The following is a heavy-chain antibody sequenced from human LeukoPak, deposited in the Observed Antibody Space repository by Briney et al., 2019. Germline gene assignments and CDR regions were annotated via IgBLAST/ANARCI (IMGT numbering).Heavy chain of an antibody. Sequence: PSETLPLSCICSGGSNSSSSYYSGGIRQPPGEGLGWIGSIYYCGSTYYHPSLKSRVPISEGTFKDHFSLKLSSVAAAGTAVFFCARLCGTAMVMVDYWGQGTLVSVSS. CDR2: IYYCGST. V-gene: IGHV4-39*02. D-gene: IGHD5-18*01. J-gene: IGHJ4*02. CDR3: ARLCGTAMVMVDY. CDR1: GGSNSSSSYY.